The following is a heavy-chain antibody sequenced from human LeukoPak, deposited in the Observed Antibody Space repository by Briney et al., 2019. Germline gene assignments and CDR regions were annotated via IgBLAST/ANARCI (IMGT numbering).Heavy chain of an antibody. Sequence: SVKVTCKASGGTFSSYAISWVRQAPGQGLEWMGGIIPIFGTANYAQKFQGRVTITADKSTSTAYMELSSLRSEDTAVYYCAREGSGYSYGYGVVDYWGQGTLVTVSS. D-gene: IGHD5-18*01. CDR1: GGTFSSYA. CDR2: IIPIFGTA. V-gene: IGHV1-69*06. CDR3: AREGSGYSYGYGVVDY. J-gene: IGHJ4*02.